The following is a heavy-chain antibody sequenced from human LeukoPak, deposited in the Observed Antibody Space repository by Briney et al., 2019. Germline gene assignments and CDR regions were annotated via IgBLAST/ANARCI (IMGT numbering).Heavy chain of an antibody. CDR2: INPNTGGI. Sequence: ASMKVSCKSSGYTFTGYYMHWVRPAPGQGLEWMGWINPNTGGINYAQKFQGRVPMTRNTSISAAYMELSRLRSDDTAVYYCARDPYSNYFDYWGQGTLVTVSS. CDR3: ARDPYSNYFDY. V-gene: IGHV1-2*02. J-gene: IGHJ4*02. CDR1: GYTFTGYY. D-gene: IGHD5-18*01.